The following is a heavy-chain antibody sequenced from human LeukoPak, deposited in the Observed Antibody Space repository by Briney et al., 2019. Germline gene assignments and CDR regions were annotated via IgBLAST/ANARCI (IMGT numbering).Heavy chain of an antibody. CDR3: AKGSKEVLFTRDHHMDV. Sequence: GGSLRLSCVVSGFTISSYGMHWVRQAPGKGLEWVAFIRYDGNNKKYADSVKGRFTISRDNSKNTLYLQMNSLRAEDTAVYYCAKGSKEVLFTRDHHMDVWGKGTTVT. V-gene: IGHV3-30*02. D-gene: IGHD3-3*01. CDR2: IRYDGNNK. J-gene: IGHJ6*03. CDR1: GFTISSYG.